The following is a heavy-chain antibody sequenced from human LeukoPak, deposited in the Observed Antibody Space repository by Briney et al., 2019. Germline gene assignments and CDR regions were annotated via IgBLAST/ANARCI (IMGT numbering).Heavy chain of an antibody. CDR3: ARSSYRDKSSGWYYFDY. D-gene: IGHD6-19*01. CDR1: GGSISSGDYY. V-gene: IGHV4-30-4*08. Sequence: SQTLSLTCTVSGGSISSGDYYWSWIRQPPGKGLEWIGYIYYSGSTYYNPSLKSRVTISVDTSKNQFSLKLSSVTAADTAVYYYARSSYRDKSSGWYYFDYWGQGTLVTVSS. CDR2: IYYSGST. J-gene: IGHJ4*02.